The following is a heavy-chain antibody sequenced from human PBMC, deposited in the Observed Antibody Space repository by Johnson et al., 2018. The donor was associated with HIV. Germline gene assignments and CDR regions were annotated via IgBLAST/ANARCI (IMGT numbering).Heavy chain of an antibody. J-gene: IGHJ3*02. CDR1: GFTFDDYG. CDR3: TKLVGYCSGGGCYTPCDI. V-gene: IGHV3-20*04. CDR2: IHWNAGNT. Sequence: MQLVESGGGVVRPGGSLRLSCAASGFTFDDYGMSWVRQAPGKGLEWVSGIHWNAGNTGYVDSVKGRFTISRDDSQNTAYLQMNRLKTENTAVYYCTKLVGYCSGGGCYTPCDIWGQGTMVTVSS. D-gene: IGHD2-15*01.